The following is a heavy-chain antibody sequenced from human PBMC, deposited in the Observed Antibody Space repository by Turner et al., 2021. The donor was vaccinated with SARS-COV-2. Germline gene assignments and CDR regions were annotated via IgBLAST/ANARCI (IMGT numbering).Heavy chain of an antibody. D-gene: IGHD6-13*01. Sequence: QVQLVQSGAEVKKPGASAKVSCKVSGYTRTELSMHWVRQAPGKGLEWMGGIDPEDGETIYAQKFQGRVTMTEDTSTDTAYMKLSSLRSEDTAVYYCATAPPMAAAGRWFDPWGQGTLVTVSS. CDR3: ATAPPMAAAGRWFDP. J-gene: IGHJ5*02. CDR1: GYTRTELS. V-gene: IGHV1-24*01. CDR2: IDPEDGET.